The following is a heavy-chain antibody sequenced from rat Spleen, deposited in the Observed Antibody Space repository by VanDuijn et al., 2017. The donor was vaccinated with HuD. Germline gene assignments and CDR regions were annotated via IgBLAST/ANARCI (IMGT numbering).Heavy chain of an antibody. CDR1: GFTFNNYW. D-gene: IGHD5-1*01. J-gene: IGHJ2*01. CDR3: KRGPGTAY. Sequence: EVQLVESGGGLVQPGRSLKLSCVASGFTFNNYWMTWIRQAPGKGLEWIASITNTGGTTYYLDSVKGRFTISRDNAKSTLYLQMNSLRSEDTATYYCKRGPGTAYWGQGVMVTVSS. CDR2: ITNTGGTT. V-gene: IGHV5-31*01.